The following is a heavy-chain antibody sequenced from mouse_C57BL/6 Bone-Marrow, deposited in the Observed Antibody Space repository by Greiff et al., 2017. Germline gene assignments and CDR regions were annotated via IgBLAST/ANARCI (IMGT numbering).Heavy chain of an antibody. CDR2: INPNNGGT. Sequence: EVQLQQSGPELVKPGASVKISCKASGYTFTDYYMNWVKQSHGKSLEWIGDINPNNGGTSYNQKFKGKATLTVDKSSSTAYMELRSLTSEDSAVYYCARSYYGSRWYFDVWGTGTTVTVSS. CDR3: ARSYYGSRWYFDV. D-gene: IGHD1-1*01. CDR1: GYTFTDYY. V-gene: IGHV1-26*01. J-gene: IGHJ1*03.